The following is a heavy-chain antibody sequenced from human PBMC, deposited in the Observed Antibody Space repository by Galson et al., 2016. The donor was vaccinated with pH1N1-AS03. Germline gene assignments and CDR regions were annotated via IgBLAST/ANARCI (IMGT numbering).Heavy chain of an antibody. CDR3: ARGGGSALDS. D-gene: IGHD1-26*01. J-gene: IGHJ4*02. Sequence: SVKVSCKASGYTFAYYYVHWVRQAPGQGLEWMGWINPSSGGTKFAQKFQGTVSMTTGTSTRTAYMELSRLRSDDTAVYYCARGGGSALDSWGQGTLVTVSS. CDR2: INPSSGGT. V-gene: IGHV1-2*02. CDR1: GYTFAYYY.